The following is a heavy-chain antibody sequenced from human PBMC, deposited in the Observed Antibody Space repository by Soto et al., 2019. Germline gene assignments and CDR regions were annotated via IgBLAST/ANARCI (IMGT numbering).Heavy chain of an antibody. D-gene: IGHD1-1*01. J-gene: IGHJ5*02. Sequence: HPGGSLRLSCAASGFTFITSWMSWVRQPPGRGLEWVASIKEDGSVKHYVDSVKGRFTISRDNAKNSLFLQMNSLTGDDTAVYYCASLLGTATTFLSWSQGTLVTVSS. CDR1: GFTFITSW. V-gene: IGHV3-7*01. CDR2: IKEDGSVK. CDR3: ASLLGTATTFLS.